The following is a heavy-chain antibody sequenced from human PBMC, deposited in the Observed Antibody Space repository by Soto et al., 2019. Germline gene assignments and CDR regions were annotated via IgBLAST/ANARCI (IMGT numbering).Heavy chain of an antibody. CDR3: AKDSQRIVVVITPWAYYGMDV. CDR1: GFTFSSYG. J-gene: IGHJ6*02. V-gene: IGHV3-30*18. CDR2: ISYDGSNK. D-gene: IGHD3-22*01. Sequence: GGSLRLSCAASGFTFSSYGMHWVRQAPGKGLEWVAVISYDGSNKYYADSVKDRFTISRDNSKNTLYLQMNSLRAEDTAVYYCAKDSQRIVVVITPWAYYGMDVWGQGTTVTVSS.